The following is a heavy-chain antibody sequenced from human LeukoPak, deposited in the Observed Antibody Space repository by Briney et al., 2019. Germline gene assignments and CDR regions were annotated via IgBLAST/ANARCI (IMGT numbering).Heavy chain of an antibody. D-gene: IGHD1-26*01. Sequence: SETLSLTCTVSGGSISSGSYYWSWIRQPAGKGLEWIGRIYTSGSTNYNPSLKSRVTISVDTSKNQFSLKLSSVTAADTAVYYCARGQYSSGSYSDWGQGTLVTVSS. CDR1: GGSISSGSYY. J-gene: IGHJ4*02. CDR3: ARGQYSSGSYSD. CDR2: IYTSGST. V-gene: IGHV4-61*02.